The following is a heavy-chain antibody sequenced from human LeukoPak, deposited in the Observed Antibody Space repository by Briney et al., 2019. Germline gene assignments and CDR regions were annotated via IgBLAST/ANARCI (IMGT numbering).Heavy chain of an antibody. CDR2: INPNSGGT. CDR1: GYTFTGYY. D-gene: IGHD6-13*01. CDR3: ARDSKQQLVGGDY. J-gene: IGHJ4*02. V-gene: IGHV1-2*02. Sequence: GASVKVSCKASGYTFTGYYMHWVRQAPGQGLEWMGRINPNSGGTNYAQKFKGRVTMTRDTSISTAYMELGRLRSDDTAVYYCARDSKQQLVGGDYWGQGTLVTVSS.